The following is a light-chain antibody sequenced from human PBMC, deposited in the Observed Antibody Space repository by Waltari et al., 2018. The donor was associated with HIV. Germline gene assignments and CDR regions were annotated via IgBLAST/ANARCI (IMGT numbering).Light chain of an antibody. V-gene: IGKV1-5*03. CDR1: QSIDNW. Sequence: DVQMTQSPSTLSASLGDRVTITCRASQSIDNWLAWSPQKPGKAPKLLIYRTSYLESGAPSRFGGSGSGTEFTLTISSLQPDDFATYYCQQYYSYRSFGQGTKLEIK. CDR3: QQYYSYRS. J-gene: IGKJ1*01. CDR2: RTS.